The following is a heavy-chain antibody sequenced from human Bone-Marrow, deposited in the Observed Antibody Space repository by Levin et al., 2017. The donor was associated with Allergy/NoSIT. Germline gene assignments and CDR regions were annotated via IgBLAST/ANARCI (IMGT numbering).Heavy chain of an antibody. CDR1: GFSVGSNY. CDR3: ARAESMAAGLIT. CDR2: TYSGGTT. V-gene: IGHV3-53*01. D-gene: IGHD6-13*01. Sequence: GGSLRLSCAASGFSVGSNYMGWVRLAPGKGLEWVSVTYSGGTTHYADSVKGRFTTSRDKSKNTLSLQMDSLRVDDAALYYCARAESMAAGLITWGQGTLVTVSS. J-gene: IGHJ5*02.